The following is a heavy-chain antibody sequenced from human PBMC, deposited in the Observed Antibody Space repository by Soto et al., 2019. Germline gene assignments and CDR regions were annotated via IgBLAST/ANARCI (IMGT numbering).Heavy chain of an antibody. D-gene: IGHD4-4*01. CDR3: ARQGYSNGEDYYYYGMDV. CDR2: IDPSDSYT. CDR1: GYSFSSYW. J-gene: IGHJ6*02. Sequence: GESLKISCKGFGYSFSSYWISWVRQMPGKGLEWMGRIDPSDSYTNYSPSFQGHVTISADKSISTAYLQWSSLKASDTAMYYCARQGYSNGEDYYYYGMDVWGQGTTVTVSS. V-gene: IGHV5-10-1*01.